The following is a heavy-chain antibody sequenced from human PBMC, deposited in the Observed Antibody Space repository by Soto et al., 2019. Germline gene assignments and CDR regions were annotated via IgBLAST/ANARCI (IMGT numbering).Heavy chain of an antibody. J-gene: IGHJ5*02. D-gene: IGHD2-21*02. CDR3: ARHPLQLAYCGGDCYWDHNWFDP. CDR1: GYTFTSYY. V-gene: IGHV1-46*01. CDR2: INPSGGYT. Sequence: GASVKVSCKASGYTFTSYYMNWVRQAPGQGLEWLGIINPSGGYTTYAQRFLGRVTMTSDTSTSTAYMELRSLRSDDTAVYYCARHPLQLAYCGGDCYWDHNWFDPWGQGTPVTVSS.